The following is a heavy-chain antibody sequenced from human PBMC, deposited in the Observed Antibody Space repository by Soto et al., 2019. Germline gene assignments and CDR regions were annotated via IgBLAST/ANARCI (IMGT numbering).Heavy chain of an antibody. CDR2: ISVCNGNT. CDR3: AISGLGYCSSTNCWTALMGF. Sequence: GASVKVSCKASGYTFTSHGVSWVRQAPGQGLEWIGWISVCNGNTNYARKFQDRVTMTTDTSTSTVYMELRSLRSDDTAVYYCAISGLGYCSSTNCWTALMGFWGQGTTGTRSS. J-gene: IGHJ6*02. CDR1: GYTFTSHG. V-gene: IGHV1-18*01. D-gene: IGHD2-2*01.